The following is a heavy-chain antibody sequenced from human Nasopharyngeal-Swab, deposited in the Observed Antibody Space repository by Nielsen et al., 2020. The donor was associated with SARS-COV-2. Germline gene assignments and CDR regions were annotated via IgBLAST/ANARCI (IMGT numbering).Heavy chain of an antibody. CDR2: TRNKANSYTT. CDR1: GFLVRNYY. CDR3: ARGGNWNVGAFDI. V-gene: IGHV3-72*01. Sequence: GESLKISCAASGFLVRNYYMRWVRQAPGKGLEWVGRTRNKANSYTTEYAASVKGRFTISRDDSKNSLYLQMNSLKTEDTAVYYCARGGNWNVGAFDIWGQGTMVTVSS. J-gene: IGHJ3*02. D-gene: IGHD1-1*01.